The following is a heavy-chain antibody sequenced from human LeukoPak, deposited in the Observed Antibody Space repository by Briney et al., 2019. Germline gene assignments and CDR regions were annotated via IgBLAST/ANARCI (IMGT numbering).Heavy chain of an antibody. J-gene: IGHJ4*02. CDR1: GFTFSSYG. Sequence: GGTLRLSCAASGFTFSSYGMNWVCQALGKGLEWVSAISGSGGSTYYADSVKGRFTISRDNSKNTLYLQMNSLRAEDTAVYYCAKDVAHCGGDCSPLDYWGQGTLVTVSS. V-gene: IGHV3-23*01. CDR2: ISGSGGST. CDR3: AKDVAHCGGDCSPLDY. D-gene: IGHD2-21*02.